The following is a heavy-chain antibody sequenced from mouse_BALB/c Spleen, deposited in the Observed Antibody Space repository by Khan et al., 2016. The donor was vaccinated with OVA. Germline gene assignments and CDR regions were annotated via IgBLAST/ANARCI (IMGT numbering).Heavy chain of an antibody. CDR3: ASDSNFDY. V-gene: IGHV5-17*02. D-gene: IGHD2-4*01. CDR2: ISSGSSSI. J-gene: IGHJ2*01. Sequence: EVELVESGGGLVQPGGSRKLSCAASGFTFSRFGMHWVRQAPEKGLEWVAYISSGSSSIDYADTVKGRVTITRDNPKNTLFLQMTSLRSEDTAMYYCASDSNFDYWGQGTTLTVSS. CDR1: GFTFSRFG.